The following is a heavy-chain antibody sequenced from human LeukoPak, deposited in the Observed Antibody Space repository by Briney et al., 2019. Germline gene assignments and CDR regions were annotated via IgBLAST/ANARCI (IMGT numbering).Heavy chain of an antibody. V-gene: IGHV4-31*03. CDR3: ARGYGPGGSDAFDI. D-gene: IGHD3-16*01. CDR1: GVSISSGGYY. Sequence: SETLSLTCTVSGVSISSGGYYWSWIRQHPGKGLEWIGYIYYSGSTYYNPSLKSRVTISVDTSKNQFSLKLSSVTAADTAVYYCARGYGPGGSDAFDIWAKGQWSPSLQ. J-gene: IGHJ3*02. CDR2: IYYSGST.